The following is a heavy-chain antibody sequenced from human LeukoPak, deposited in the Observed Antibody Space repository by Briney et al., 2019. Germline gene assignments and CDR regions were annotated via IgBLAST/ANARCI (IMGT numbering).Heavy chain of an antibody. V-gene: IGHV1-18*01. CDR3: ARAPYYDILTGYYMFDY. J-gene: IGHJ4*02. D-gene: IGHD3-9*01. Sequence: ASVKVSCKASGYTFTSYGISWVRQAPGQGLEWMGWISAYNGNTNYAQKLQGRVTMTTDTSTSTAYMELRSLRSDDTAVYYCARAPYYDILTGYYMFDYWGQGTLVTVPS. CDR2: ISAYNGNT. CDR1: GYTFTSYG.